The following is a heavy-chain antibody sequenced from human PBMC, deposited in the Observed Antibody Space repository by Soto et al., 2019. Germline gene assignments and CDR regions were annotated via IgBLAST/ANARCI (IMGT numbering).Heavy chain of an antibody. D-gene: IGHD2-2*01. Sequence: GGSLRLSCAASGFTFSSSWMSWVRQAPGKGLEWVASIKQDGSGDYYEDSAKGRFTISRENAKNSLYLQMKSMRAEDSPVNNCARDTPPVVYCPICYYGMDVWGQGTMVTVSS. CDR2: IKQDGSGD. CDR1: GFTFSSSW. V-gene: IGHV3-7*01. CDR3: ARDTPPVVYCPICYYGMDV. J-gene: IGHJ6*02.